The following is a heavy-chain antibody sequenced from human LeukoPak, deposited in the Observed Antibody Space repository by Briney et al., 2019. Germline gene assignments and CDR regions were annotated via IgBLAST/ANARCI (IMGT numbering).Heavy chain of an antibody. CDR1: DFAFSNYA. CDR2: INYGDGVT. J-gene: IGHJ4*02. Sequence: GGSLRLSCETSDFAFSNYAMSWVRQAPGRGLEWVSGINYGDGVTYYADSVKGRFTISRDNAKNSLYLQMNSLRAEDTAVYYCARFCSGGSCFYNWGQGTLVTVSS. V-gene: IGHV3-23*01. CDR3: ARFCSGGSCFYN. D-gene: IGHD2-15*01.